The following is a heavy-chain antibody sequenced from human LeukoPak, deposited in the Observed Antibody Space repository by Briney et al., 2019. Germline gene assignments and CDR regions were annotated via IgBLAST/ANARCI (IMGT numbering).Heavy chain of an antibody. CDR1: GFTFTNYA. CDR3: AKSLIAATGDGY. V-gene: IGHV3-23*01. D-gene: IGHD2-15*01. CDR2: ISGNGGGT. Sequence: GGSLRLSCAASGFTFTNYAMTWARQAPGKGLEWVSSISGNGGGTFYADPVKGRFTISRDNSKNTLYLQMNSLRAEDMAVYYCAKSLIAATGDGYWGQGTLVTVSS. J-gene: IGHJ4*02.